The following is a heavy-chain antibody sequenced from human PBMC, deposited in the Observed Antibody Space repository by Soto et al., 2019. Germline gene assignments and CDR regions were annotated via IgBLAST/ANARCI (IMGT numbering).Heavy chain of an antibody. Sequence: EVQLLESGGGMIQPGGSLRLSCAASGFTFRSYSMSWVRQAPGKGLEWVSSISGGVGNTYYVDSVKGRFTISRDNSKHTLFLQMNSLRADYTAVYYCALGGVADWFDTWGHGTLLTVSS. CDR3: ALGGVADWFDT. CDR1: GFTFRSYS. D-gene: IGHD3-3*01. V-gene: IGHV3-23*01. J-gene: IGHJ5*01. CDR2: ISGGVGNT.